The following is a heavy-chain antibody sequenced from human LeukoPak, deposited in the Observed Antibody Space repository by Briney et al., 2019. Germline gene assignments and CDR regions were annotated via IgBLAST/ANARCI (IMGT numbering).Heavy chain of an antibody. CDR3: ARDARYYDSSGYYYWFHP. Sequence: SETLSLTCTVSGGSISSYYWSWIRQPPGKGLEWIGYIYYSGSTNYNPSLKGRVTISVDTSKNQFSLKLSSVTAADTAVYYCARDARYYDSSGYYYWFHPWGQGTLVTVSS. V-gene: IGHV4-59*01. CDR1: GGSISSYY. CDR2: IYYSGST. D-gene: IGHD3-22*01. J-gene: IGHJ5*02.